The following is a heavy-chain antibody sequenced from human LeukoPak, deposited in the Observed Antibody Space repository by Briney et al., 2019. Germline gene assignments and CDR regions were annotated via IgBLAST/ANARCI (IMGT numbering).Heavy chain of an antibody. V-gene: IGHV3-66*01. J-gene: IGHJ4*02. Sequence: PGGSLRLSCAASGFTVSSNYMSWVRQTPGQGRLEWVSVIYTDGRTFYTGSVTGRFTISRDNSKNTLYPQMNSLRAEDTAVYYCARGQIYGTGSYFFDHWGQGTLVTVSS. D-gene: IGHD3-10*01. CDR3: ARGQIYGTGSYFFDH. CDR2: IYTDGRT. CDR1: GFTVSSNY.